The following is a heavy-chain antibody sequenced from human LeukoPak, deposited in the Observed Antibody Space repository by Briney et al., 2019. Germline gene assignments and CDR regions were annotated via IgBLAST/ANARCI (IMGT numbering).Heavy chain of an antibody. CDR3: ARGFLFPYYFDY. J-gene: IGHJ4*02. CDR2: ISGSGGNI. V-gene: IGHV3-48*03. CDR1: GFTFSSYE. Sequence: PGGSLRLSCAASGFTFSSYEMNWVRQAPGKGLEWVSYISGSGGNIYYADSVKGRFTITRDNAKNSLFLQMNSLRAEDMAVYYCARGFLFPYYFDYWGQGTLVTVSS.